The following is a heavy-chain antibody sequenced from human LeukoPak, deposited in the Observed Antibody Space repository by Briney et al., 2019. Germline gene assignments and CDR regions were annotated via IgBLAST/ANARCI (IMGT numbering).Heavy chain of an antibody. CDR3: AELGITMIGGV. CDR2: ISSSGSII. Sequence: GGSLRLSRAASGFTFSSYEMNWVRQAPGKGLEWVSYISSSGSIIYYADSVKGRFTISRDNAKNSLYLQMNSLRAEDTAVYYCAELGITMIGGVWGKGTTVTISS. J-gene: IGHJ6*04. CDR1: GFTFSSYE. V-gene: IGHV3-48*03. D-gene: IGHD3-10*02.